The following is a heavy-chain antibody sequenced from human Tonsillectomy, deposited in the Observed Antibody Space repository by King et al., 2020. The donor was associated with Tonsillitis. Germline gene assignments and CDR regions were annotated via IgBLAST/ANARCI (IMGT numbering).Heavy chain of an antibody. Sequence: QLVQSGGGLVKPGGSLRLSCAASGFTFSSYSMNWVRQAPGKGLEWVSSISSSSSYIYYADSVKGRFTISRDNAKNSLYLQMNSLRAEDTAVYYCARARIAAAHDPGGDWFDPWGQGTLVTVSS. CDR3: ARARIAAAHDPGGDWFDP. J-gene: IGHJ5*02. CDR2: ISSSSSYI. V-gene: IGHV3-21*01. CDR1: GFTFSSYS. D-gene: IGHD6-13*01.